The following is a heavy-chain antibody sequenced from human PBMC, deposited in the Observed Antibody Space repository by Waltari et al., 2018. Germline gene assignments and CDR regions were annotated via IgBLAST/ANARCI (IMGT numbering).Heavy chain of an antibody. D-gene: IGHD1-26*01. V-gene: IGHV1-69*08. CDR1: GGTFSSYA. Sequence: QVQLVQSGAEVKKPGSSVKVSCKASGGTFSSYAISWVRQAPGQGLEWMGRIIPIVGTANYAQKFQGRVTITADKSTSTAYMELSSLRSEDTAVYYCARIGYSGSYYGPFDYWGQGTLVTVSS. CDR3: ARIGYSGSYYGPFDY. J-gene: IGHJ4*02. CDR2: IIPIVGTA.